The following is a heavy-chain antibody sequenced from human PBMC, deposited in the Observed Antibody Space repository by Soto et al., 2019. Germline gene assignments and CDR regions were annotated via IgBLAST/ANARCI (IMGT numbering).Heavy chain of an antibody. V-gene: IGHV3-21*01. CDR3: ARDTDIVLVPAAGSLYGMDV. Sequence: GGSLRLSCAASGFTFSSYSMNWVRQAPGKGLEWVSSISSSSSYIYYADSVKGRFTISRDNAKNSLYLQMNSLRAEDTAVYYCARDTDIVLVPAAGSLYGMDVWGQGTTVTVSS. J-gene: IGHJ6*02. CDR2: ISSSSSYI. D-gene: IGHD2-2*01. CDR1: GFTFSSYS.